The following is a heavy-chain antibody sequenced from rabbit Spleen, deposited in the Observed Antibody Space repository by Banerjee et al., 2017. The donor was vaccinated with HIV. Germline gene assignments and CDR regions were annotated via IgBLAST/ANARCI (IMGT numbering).Heavy chain of an antibody. CDR1: GFSFSDNYA. V-gene: IGHV1S40*01. Sequence: QSLEESGGDLVKPGASLTLTCTASGFSFSDNYAMCWVRQAPGKGLEWIACIYAGSSGSTAYANWAKGRITISKTSSTTVTLQMTSLTAADTATYFCARGDYTDGYPSYAYPLNLWGPGTLVTVS. J-gene: IGHJ4*01. CDR2: IYAGSSGST. D-gene: IGHD6-1*01. CDR3: ARGDYTDGYPSYAYPLNL.